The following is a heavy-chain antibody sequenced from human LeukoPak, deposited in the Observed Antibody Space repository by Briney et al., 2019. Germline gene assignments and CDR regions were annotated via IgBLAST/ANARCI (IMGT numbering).Heavy chain of an antibody. J-gene: IGHJ4*02. CDR1: EFTFSSYG. CDR3: ARDRTKYCSGGTCYSSYSFDY. CDR2: LRSEGSNE. V-gene: IGHV3-30*02. Sequence: PGGSLRLSCAASEFTFSSYGMHWVSQAPGNGLEWEAFLRSEGSNEYYAGSVKGRFTISRDNFKSTLSLQMNSLRPEDTSLYYCARDRTKYCSGGTCYSSYSFDYWGQGTLVTVSS. D-gene: IGHD2-15*01.